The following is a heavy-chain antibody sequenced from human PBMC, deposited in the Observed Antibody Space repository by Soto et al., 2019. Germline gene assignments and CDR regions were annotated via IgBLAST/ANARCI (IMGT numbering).Heavy chain of an antibody. V-gene: IGHV3-33*01. Sequence: GGSLRLSCAASGFTFSSYGMHWVRQAPGKGLEWVAVIWYDGSNKYYADSVKGRFTISRDNSKNTLYLQMNSLRAEDTAVYYCARAGGIAAAGDYWGQGTLVTVSS. D-gene: IGHD6-13*01. J-gene: IGHJ4*02. CDR3: ARAGGIAAAGDY. CDR1: GFTFSSYG. CDR2: IWYDGSNK.